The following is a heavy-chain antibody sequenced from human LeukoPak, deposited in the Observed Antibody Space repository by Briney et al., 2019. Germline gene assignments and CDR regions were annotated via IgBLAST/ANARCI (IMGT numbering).Heavy chain of an antibody. Sequence: GGSLRLSCAASGFIFSSYGMSWVRQAPGKGLEWVSDISVSGGSTYYADSVKGRFTISRDNSKNTLYLQMNSLRAEDTAVYYCARKAGYYYGSGDYWGQGTLVTVSS. D-gene: IGHD3-10*01. CDR2: ISVSGGST. CDR3: ARKAGYYYGSGDY. J-gene: IGHJ4*02. CDR1: GFIFSSYG. V-gene: IGHV3-23*01.